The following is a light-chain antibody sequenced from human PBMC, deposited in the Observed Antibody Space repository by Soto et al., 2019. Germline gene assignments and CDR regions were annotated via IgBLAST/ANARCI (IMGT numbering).Light chain of an antibody. V-gene: IGKV1-39*01. CDR2: AAS. CDR1: QSISTY. Sequence: DIQMTQSPSSLSASVGDRVTITCRPSQSISTYLNWYQQKPGKAPKLLISAASSLQSGVPSRFSGSGSGTDFTLTISSLRPEDFATYYCQQSHSPPRTLGGGTKVDIK. J-gene: IGKJ4*01. CDR3: QQSHSPPRT.